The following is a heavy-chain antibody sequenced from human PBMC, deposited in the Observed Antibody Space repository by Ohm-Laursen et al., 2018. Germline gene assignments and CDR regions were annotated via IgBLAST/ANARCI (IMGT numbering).Heavy chain of an antibody. CDR2: VYADGST. Sequence: GSLRLSCTASGFTVSTKYMSWVRQAPGKGLEWASVVYADGSTYYADSVKGRFIISRDYSKNTLHLHMNSLRAEDTAVYYCARVRTGKLDYWGQGTLVTVSS. CDR1: GFTVSTKY. J-gene: IGHJ4*02. CDR3: ARVRTGKLDY. V-gene: IGHV3-66*01. D-gene: IGHD3/OR15-3a*01.